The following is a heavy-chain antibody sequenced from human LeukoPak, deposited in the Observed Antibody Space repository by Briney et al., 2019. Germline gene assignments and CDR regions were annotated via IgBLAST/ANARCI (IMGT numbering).Heavy chain of an antibody. CDR3: ARDRKDIVVVPAAIQGYYFDY. CDR2: ISYDGSNK. V-gene: IGHV3-30-3*01. CDR1: GFTFSSYA. J-gene: IGHJ4*02. D-gene: IGHD2-2*02. Sequence: GGSLRLSCAASGFTFSSYAMHWVRQAPGKGPEWVAVISYDGSNKYYADSVKGRFTITRDNSKNTLYLQMNSLRAEDTAVYYCARDRKDIVVVPAAIQGYYFDYWGQGTLVTVSS.